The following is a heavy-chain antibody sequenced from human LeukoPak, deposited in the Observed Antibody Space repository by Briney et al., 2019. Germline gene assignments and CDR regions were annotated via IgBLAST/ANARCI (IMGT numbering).Heavy chain of an antibody. CDR1: GGSISTYS. Sequence: SETLSLTCTVSGGSISTYSWSWIRQPPGKGLEWIGYIYSSGSANYNPSLKSRVTMSVDTSKNQFSLKLSSVTAADTAVYYCARMGGYSGYATHWGQGTLVTVSS. D-gene: IGHD5-12*01. J-gene: IGHJ4*02. CDR3: ARMGGYSGYATH. CDR2: IYSSGSA. V-gene: IGHV4-59*08.